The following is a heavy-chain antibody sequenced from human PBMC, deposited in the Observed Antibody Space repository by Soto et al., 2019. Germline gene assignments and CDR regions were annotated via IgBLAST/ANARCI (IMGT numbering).Heavy chain of an antibody. CDR1: GYSFTSYW. V-gene: IGHV5-51*01. CDR2: IYPGDSDT. J-gene: IGHJ4*02. D-gene: IGHD3-22*01. Sequence: GESLKISCKVSGYSFTSYWIGCVRQMPGKGLEWMGIIYPGDSDTRYSPSFQGQVTISADKSISTAYLQWSSLKASDTAMYYCARLESAGYYDSSGSPSAYWGQGTLVTVSS. CDR3: ARLESAGYYDSSGSPSAY.